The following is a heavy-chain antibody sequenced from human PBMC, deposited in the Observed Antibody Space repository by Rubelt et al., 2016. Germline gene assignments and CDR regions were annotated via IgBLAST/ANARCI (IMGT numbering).Heavy chain of an antibody. D-gene: IGHD6-6*01. V-gene: IGHV1-69*01. CDR3: ATTIAIRPYYFDY. CDR1: GGTFSSYA. CDR2: IIPVFGTA. Sequence: QVQLVQSGAEVKKPGSSVKVSCKASGGTFSSYAISWVRQAPGQGLEWMGGIIPVFGTANYAQKFQGRIPMTADESTSPAYMELSSLRSEATAVYYCATTIAIRPYYFDYWGQGTLVTVSS. J-gene: IGHJ4*02.